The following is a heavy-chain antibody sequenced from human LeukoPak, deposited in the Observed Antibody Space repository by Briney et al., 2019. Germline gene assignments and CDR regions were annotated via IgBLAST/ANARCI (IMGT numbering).Heavy chain of an antibody. D-gene: IGHD2-2*01. J-gene: IGHJ2*01. CDR2: INHSGST. Sequence: SETLSLTCAVYGGSFSGYYWSWIRQPPGKGLELIGEINHSGSTNYNQSLNSRVTISVDTSQNQYSLKLSSVAAADTPVYYCARHALRGYCSSTSCRYWYFDLWGRGTLVSVSS. V-gene: IGHV4-34*01. CDR3: ARHALRGYCSSTSCRYWYFDL. CDR1: GGSFSGYY.